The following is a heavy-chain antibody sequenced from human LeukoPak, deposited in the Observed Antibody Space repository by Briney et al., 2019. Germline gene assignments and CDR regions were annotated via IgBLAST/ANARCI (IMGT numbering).Heavy chain of an antibody. J-gene: IGHJ3*02. CDR2: IYSGGST. V-gene: IGHV3-53*01. CDR1: GFTVSSNY. Sequence: QTGGSLRLSCAASGFTVSSNYMSWVRQAPGKGLEWVSVIYSGGSTYYADSVKGRFTISRDNSKNTLYLQMNSLRAEDTAVYYCAKLHYDILTGYFPDAFDIWGQGTMVTVSS. D-gene: IGHD3-9*01. CDR3: AKLHYDILTGYFPDAFDI.